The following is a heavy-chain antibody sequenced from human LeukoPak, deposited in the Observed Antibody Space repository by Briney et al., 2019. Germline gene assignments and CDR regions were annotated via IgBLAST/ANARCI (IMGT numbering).Heavy chain of an antibody. V-gene: IGHV4-59*08. CDR3: ARLSTGSAY. J-gene: IGHJ4*02. Sequence: PSETLSLTCTVSGGSISSYYWSWIRQPPGKGLEWIGYIYYSGSTNYNPSLRSRVTISVDTSKNQFSLKLSSVTAADTAVYYCARLSTGSAYWGQGTLVTVSS. D-gene: IGHD1-14*01. CDR2: IYYSGST. CDR1: GGSISSYY.